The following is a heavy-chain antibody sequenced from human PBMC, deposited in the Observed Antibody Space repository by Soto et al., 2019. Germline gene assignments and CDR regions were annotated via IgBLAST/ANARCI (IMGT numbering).Heavy chain of an antibody. CDR1: GYSFTKYW. CDR3: ARRGGNIGYSTFYYGMDD. V-gene: IGHV5-51*01. D-gene: IGHD3-22*01. J-gene: IGHJ6*02. Sequence: PGESLKISCQGSGYSFTKYWIGWVRQMPGKGLEWMGIIYPGDSDSRYSPPFQGQVTISVDKSINTAYLQWSSLKASASAMYYCARRGGNIGYSTFYYGMDDWGRGRTVTVSS. CDR2: IYPGDSDS.